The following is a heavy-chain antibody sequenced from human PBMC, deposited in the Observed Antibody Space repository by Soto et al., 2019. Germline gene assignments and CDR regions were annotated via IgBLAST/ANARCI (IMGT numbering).Heavy chain of an antibody. CDR2: INHSGST. V-gene: IGHV4-34*01. Sequence: SETLSLTCAVNGWSFSGYYWSWIRQPPGKGLEWIGEINHSGSTNYNPSLKSRVTISVDTSKNQFSLRLSSVTAPDTAVYYCTRWIATAVWGMGVWGKGTPVTVSS. D-gene: IGHD6-13*01. CDR1: GWSFSGYY. J-gene: IGHJ6*04. CDR3: TRWIATAVWGMGV.